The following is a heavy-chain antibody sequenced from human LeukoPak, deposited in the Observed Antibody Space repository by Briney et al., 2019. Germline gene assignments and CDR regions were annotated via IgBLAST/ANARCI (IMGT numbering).Heavy chain of an antibody. CDR3: ARAGPRGYTSGGTFDI. V-gene: IGHV1-8*01. D-gene: IGHD5-18*01. J-gene: IGHJ3*02. Sequence: ASVKVSCKASGYTFTSYDINWVRQATGQGLEWMGWMNPNTGNTGYAQNFQGRITMTRNTSISTAYLELSSLRTEDTAVYYCARAGPRGYTSGGTFDIWGQGTIVTVSS. CDR2: MNPNTGNT. CDR1: GYTFTSYD.